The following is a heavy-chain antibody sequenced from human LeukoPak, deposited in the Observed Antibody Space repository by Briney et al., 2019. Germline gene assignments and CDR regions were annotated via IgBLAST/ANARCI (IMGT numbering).Heavy chain of an antibody. Sequence: GGSLRLSCAASGFTFSSYAMSWVRQAPGKGLEWVSAISGSGGSTYYADSVKGRFTISRDNSKNTLYLQMNSLRAEDTAVYYCAPTHQYCRGGSGYNTWFDPLGQGTLVTVSS. D-gene: IGHD2-15*01. J-gene: IGHJ5*02. V-gene: IGHV3-23*01. CDR2: ISGSGGST. CDR1: GFTFSSYA. CDR3: APTHQYCRGGSGYNTWFDP.